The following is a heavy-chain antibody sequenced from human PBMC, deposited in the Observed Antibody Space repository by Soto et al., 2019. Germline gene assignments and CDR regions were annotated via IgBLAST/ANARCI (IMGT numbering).Heavy chain of an antibody. J-gene: IGHJ3*02. CDR2: INAGNGNT. CDR3: ARRITIFGVGNYAFDI. V-gene: IGHV1-3*01. CDR1: GYTFTSYP. D-gene: IGHD3-3*01. Sequence: ASVKVSCKASGYTFTSYPMHWVRQSPGQRLEWMGWINAGNGNTKYSQKFQGRVTITRDTSASTAYMELSSLRSEDTAVYYCARRITIFGVGNYAFDIWGQGTMVTVSS.